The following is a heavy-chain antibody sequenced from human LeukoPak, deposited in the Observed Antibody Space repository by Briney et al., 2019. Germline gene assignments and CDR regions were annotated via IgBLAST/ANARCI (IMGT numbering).Heavy chain of an antibody. CDR2: ISSSSTI. D-gene: IGHD3-3*01. Sequence: GGSLRLSCEASGFTFSTYSMNWVRQAPGKGLEWVSYISSSSTIYYADSVKGRFTISRDNAKNSLYLQMNSLRAEDTAVYYCARDRGITIFGVVPFSDYWGQGTLVTVSS. CDR1: GFTFSTYS. J-gene: IGHJ4*02. V-gene: IGHV3-48*01. CDR3: ARDRGITIFGVVPFSDY.